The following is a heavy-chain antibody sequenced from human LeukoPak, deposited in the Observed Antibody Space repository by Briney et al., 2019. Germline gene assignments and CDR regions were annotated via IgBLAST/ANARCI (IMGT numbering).Heavy chain of an antibody. CDR3: AREPELGSYFDY. CDR2: IIPILGIA. Sequence: GASVKVSCKASGGTFSSYAISWVRQAPGQGLEWMGRIIPILGIANYAQKLQGRVTMTTDTSTSTAYMELRSLRSDDTAVYYCAREPELGSYFDYWGQGTLVTVSS. CDR1: GGTFSSYA. V-gene: IGHV1-69*04. D-gene: IGHD3-10*01. J-gene: IGHJ4*02.